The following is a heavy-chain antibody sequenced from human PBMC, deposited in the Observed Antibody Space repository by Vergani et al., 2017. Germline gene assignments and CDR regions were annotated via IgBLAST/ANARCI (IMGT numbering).Heavy chain of an antibody. CDR2: IYVSGIT. CDR1: GASINNDFYY. Sequence: QVQLQESGPGLVKPSQTLSLTCTVSGASINNDFYYWHWIRQPAGKGLEWIGRIYVSGITDYNSSLQSRVSMSVDPSKNQFSLNLTSVTAADTAVYFCARGSCLGGSCYKPLFDYWGQGILVTVSS. V-gene: IGHV4-61*02. J-gene: IGHJ4*02. D-gene: IGHD2-15*01. CDR3: ARGSCLGGSCYKPLFDY.